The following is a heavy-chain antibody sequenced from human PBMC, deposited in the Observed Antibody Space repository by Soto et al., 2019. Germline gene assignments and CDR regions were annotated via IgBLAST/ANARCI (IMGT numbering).Heavy chain of an antibody. J-gene: IGHJ5*01. Sequence: QTLSLTCAISGDSVSSKSAAWNWIRQSPSRGLEWLGRTYYRSKWSTDYAVSVKSRITINPDTSKIQFSLQLNSVTPEDTAVYYCTRALSGSYDSWGQGTRVTVS. D-gene: IGHD1-26*01. CDR3: TRALSGSYDS. CDR1: GDSVSSKSAA. CDR2: TYYRSKWST. V-gene: IGHV6-1*01.